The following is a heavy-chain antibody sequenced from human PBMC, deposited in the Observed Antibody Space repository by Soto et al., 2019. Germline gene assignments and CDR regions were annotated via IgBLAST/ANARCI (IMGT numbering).Heavy chain of an antibody. CDR1: GGSLSSYY. J-gene: IGHJ6*02. Sequence: QVQLQESGPGLVQPSKTLSLTCTVSGGSLSSYYWSWIRQSPGKGLENLGYIYFSDSTNYNPSFRIEIPLPVDTSRNHFILRLSARTAATPAGYYWAGGWWEREGNLMDAWAKGPRSPSP. D-gene: IGHD1-26*01. V-gene: IGHV4-59*12. CDR2: IYFSDST. CDR3: AGGWWEREGNLMDA.